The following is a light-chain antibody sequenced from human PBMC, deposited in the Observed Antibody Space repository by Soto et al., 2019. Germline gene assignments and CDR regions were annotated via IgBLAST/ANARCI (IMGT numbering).Light chain of an antibody. CDR1: SSDVGAYTY. J-gene: IGLJ1*01. CDR3: TSHAGTNNFPDV. V-gene: IGLV2-8*01. Sequence: QSALTQPPSASGSPGQSVTISCTGTSSDVGAYTYVSWYQHRPGKAPKLMIYEVTKRPSGVPDRFSGAKSGNTASLTVSGRQAEDEADYYCTSHAGTNNFPDVFGTGTQVTVL. CDR2: EVT.